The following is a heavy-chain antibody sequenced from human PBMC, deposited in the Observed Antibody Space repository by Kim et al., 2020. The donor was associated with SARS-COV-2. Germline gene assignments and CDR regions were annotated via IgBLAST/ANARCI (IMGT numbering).Heavy chain of an antibody. CDR3: ARGGVLAVISNPFDM. D-gene: IGHD3-10*01. V-gene: IGHV3-30*03. J-gene: IGHJ3*02. Sequence: ADTVKGRFSTSRDNSKDTLYLEMNSLGVDDTAMYYCARGGVLAVISNPFDMWGQGTMVTVSS.